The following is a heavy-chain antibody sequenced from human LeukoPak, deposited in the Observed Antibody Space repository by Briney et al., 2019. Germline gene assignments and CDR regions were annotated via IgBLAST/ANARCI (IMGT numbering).Heavy chain of an antibody. D-gene: IGHD3-9*01. V-gene: IGHV4-39*07. CDR3: ARGPHFDWLLENAFDI. CDR1: GGSISSSSYY. J-gene: IGHJ3*02. CDR2: IYYSGST. Sequence: PSETLSLTCTVSGGSISSSSYYWGWIRQPPGKGLERLGSIYYSGSTYYNPSLKSRVTISVDTSENQFSLKLSSVTAADTAVYYCARGPHFDWLLENAFDIWGQGTMVTVSS.